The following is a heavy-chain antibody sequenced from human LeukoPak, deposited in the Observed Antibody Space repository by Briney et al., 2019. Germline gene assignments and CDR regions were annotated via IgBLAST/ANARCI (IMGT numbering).Heavy chain of an antibody. D-gene: IGHD5-12*01. CDR2: IKSKSVGETT. CDR1: GLTFTSAC. CDR3: TTHSGNDLRS. V-gene: IGHV3-15*01. Sequence: GGSLRLSCATSGLTFTSACLTWVRQAPGKGLEWVGRIKSKSVGETTDYAAPVKGRFTISRDDSENTLDLQMNSLKTEDTAVYYCTTHSGNDLRSWGQGTLVTVSS. J-gene: IGHJ5*02.